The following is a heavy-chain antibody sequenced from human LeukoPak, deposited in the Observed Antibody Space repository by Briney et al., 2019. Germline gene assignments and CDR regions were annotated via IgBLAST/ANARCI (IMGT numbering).Heavy chain of an antibody. J-gene: IGHJ6*03. Sequence: ASVKVSCKASGYTFTGYDINWVRQATGQGLEWMGWMNPNSGNTGYAQKSQGRVTTTRNTSISTAYTELSSLRSEDTAVYYCARGGIVRGVISGPLRYYYYMDVWGKGTTVTISS. CDR2: MNPNSGNT. V-gene: IGHV1-8*02. CDR1: GYTFTGYD. D-gene: IGHD3-10*01. CDR3: ARGGIVRGVISGPLRYYYYMDV.